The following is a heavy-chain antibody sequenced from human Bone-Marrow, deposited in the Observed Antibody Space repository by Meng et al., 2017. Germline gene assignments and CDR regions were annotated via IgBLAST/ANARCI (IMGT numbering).Heavy chain of an antibody. J-gene: IGHJ5*02. Sequence: LRLSCTISGDSVSSNSAAWNWIRQSPSRGLEWLGRTYYRSKWYNDYALSVKSRITINPDTSKNQFSLQLTSVTPEDTAVYSCARVQSRNWGDNWFDPWGQGNRVNVYS. CDR3: ARVQSRNWGDNWFDP. CDR2: TYYRSKWYN. D-gene: IGHD7-27*01. V-gene: IGHV6-1*01. CDR1: GDSVSSNSAA.